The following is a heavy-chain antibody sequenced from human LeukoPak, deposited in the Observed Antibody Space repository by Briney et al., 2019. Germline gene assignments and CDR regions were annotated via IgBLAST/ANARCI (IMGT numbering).Heavy chain of an antibody. V-gene: IGHV3-15*01. CDR2: IKSKTDGETT. J-gene: IGHJ4*02. Sequence: PGGSLRLSCAASGFTFSSYAMSWVRQAPGKGLEWVGRIKSKTDGETTDYATPVKGRFTISRDDSKDTLYLQMNSLKTEDTAVYYCTTEGYYVSGIYWGQGTLVTVSS. CDR1: GFTFSSYA. D-gene: IGHD3-10*01. CDR3: TTEGYYVSGIY.